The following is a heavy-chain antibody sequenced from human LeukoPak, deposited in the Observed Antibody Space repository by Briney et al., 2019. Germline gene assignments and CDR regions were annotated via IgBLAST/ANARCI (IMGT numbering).Heavy chain of an antibody. J-gene: IGHJ4*02. D-gene: IGHD1-26*01. Sequence: PGGSLRLSCAASGFTFSSYWMGWVRQAPGKRLEWVANMNIDGSEKYYADSAKGRFTISRDNARNSVYLQMKSLRVEDTAVYYCVRDPVEWELLLDYWGQGTLVTVSS. CDR3: VRDPVEWELLLDY. CDR1: GFTFSSYW. CDR2: MNIDGSEK. V-gene: IGHV3-7*01.